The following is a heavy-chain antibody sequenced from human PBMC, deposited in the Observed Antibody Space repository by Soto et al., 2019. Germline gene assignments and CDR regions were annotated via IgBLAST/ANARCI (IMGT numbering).Heavy chain of an antibody. D-gene: IGHD6-19*01. CDR3: ARDGYSSGWYLVSGAFDI. V-gene: IGHV3-48*03. Sequence: GGSLRLSCAASGFTFSSYEMNWVRQAPGKGLEWVSYISSSGSTIYYADPVKGRFTISRDNAKNSLYLQMNSLRAENTAVYYCARDGYSSGWYLVSGAFDIWGQGTMVTVSS. J-gene: IGHJ3*02. CDR2: ISSSGSTI. CDR1: GFTFSSYE.